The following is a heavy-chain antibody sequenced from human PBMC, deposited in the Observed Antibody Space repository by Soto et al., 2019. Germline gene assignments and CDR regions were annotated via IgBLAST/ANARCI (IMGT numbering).Heavy chain of an antibody. CDR1: GGSFSGYY. Sequence: PSETLSLTCAVHGGSFSGYYWDWIRQPPGKGLEWIGEIHHSGSTKYSPSLKSRVSISGDTSKNQFSLRLSSVTAADTAVYYCAREKYRYGYRASAFDMWGQGTMVTVSS. J-gene: IGHJ3*02. CDR3: AREKYRYGYRASAFDM. CDR2: IHHSGST. V-gene: IGHV4-34*01. D-gene: IGHD5-18*01.